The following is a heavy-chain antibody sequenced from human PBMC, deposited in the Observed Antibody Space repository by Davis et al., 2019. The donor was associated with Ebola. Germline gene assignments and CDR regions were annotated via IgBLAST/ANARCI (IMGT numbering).Heavy chain of an antibody. CDR3: ARNRIAVAGTGIVDY. CDR2: ISACNGNT. V-gene: IGHV1-18*04. Sequence: AASVKVSCKASGYTFTSYGISWVRQAPGQGLEWMGWISACNGNTNYAQKLQGRVTMTTDTSTSTAYMELRSLRSDDTAVYYCARNRIAVAGTGIVDYWGQGTLVTVSS. J-gene: IGHJ4*02. CDR1: GYTFTSYG. D-gene: IGHD6-19*01.